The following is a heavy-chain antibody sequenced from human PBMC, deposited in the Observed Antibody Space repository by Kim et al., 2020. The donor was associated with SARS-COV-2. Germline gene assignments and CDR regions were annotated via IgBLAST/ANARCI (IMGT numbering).Heavy chain of an antibody. J-gene: IGHJ4*02. Sequence: AQRLQGRVTMTTDTSTSTAYMELRSLRSDDTAVYYCARDDCTSTSCYNYWGQGTLVTVSS. V-gene: IGHV1-18*01. CDR3: ARDDCTSTSCYNY. D-gene: IGHD2-2*02.